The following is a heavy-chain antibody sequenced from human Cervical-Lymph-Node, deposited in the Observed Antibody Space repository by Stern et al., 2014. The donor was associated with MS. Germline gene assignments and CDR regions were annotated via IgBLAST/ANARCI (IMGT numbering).Heavy chain of an antibody. CDR2: LNPNGKNT. D-gene: IGHD1-1*01. CDR1: GFAFSYYG. V-gene: IGHV3-23*04. J-gene: IGHJ4*02. Sequence: EVQLEESGGGLVQPGGSLRLSCAASGFAFSYYGMSWVRQAPGKGLEWVSTLNPNGKNTPYADSVEGRFAISRDISKNTLYLQMNSLTVEDTATYYCAADPSTGGGPWGQGTLVTVSS. CDR3: AADPSTGGGP.